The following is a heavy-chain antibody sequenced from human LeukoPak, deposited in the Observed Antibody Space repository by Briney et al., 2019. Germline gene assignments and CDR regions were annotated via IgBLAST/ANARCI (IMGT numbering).Heavy chain of an antibody. Sequence: PGGSLRLSCAASGFTFSSYGMSWVRQAPGKGLEWVSAISGSGANTYYADSVKGRFTISRDNSKNTLYLQMNSLRAEDTAVYYCARHANNYYYYYMDVWGKGTTVTISS. CDR1: GFTFSSYG. J-gene: IGHJ6*03. CDR2: ISGSGANT. CDR3: ARHANNYYYYYMDV. V-gene: IGHV3-23*01.